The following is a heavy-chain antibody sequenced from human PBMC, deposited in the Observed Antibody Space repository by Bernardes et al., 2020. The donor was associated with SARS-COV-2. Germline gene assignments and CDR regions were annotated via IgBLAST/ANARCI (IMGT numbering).Heavy chain of an antibody. D-gene: IGHD3-16*01. J-gene: IGHJ6*02. Sequence: GGSLTLSCAVYGCTFSSYWMSWVRQAPDGKGLEWVANIKQDGSEIYYVDTVKGRFTIPRDNAKKSLYLQMNSLRAEDTAVYYCARDRAWGEPHGMDVWGQGTTVTVSS. CDR2: IKQDGSEI. CDR3: ARDRAWGEPHGMDV. V-gene: IGHV3-7*01. CDR1: GCTFSSYW.